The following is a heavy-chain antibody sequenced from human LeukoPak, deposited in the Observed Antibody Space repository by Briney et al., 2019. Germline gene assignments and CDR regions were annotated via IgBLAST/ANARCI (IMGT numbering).Heavy chain of an antibody. J-gene: IGHJ5*02. D-gene: IGHD3-10*01. CDR2: INHSGST. CDR1: GGSFSGYY. Sequence: SETLSLTCAVYGGSFSGYYWSWIRQPPGKGPEWIGEINHSGSTNYNPFLKSRVTISVDTSKNQFSLKLSSVTAADTAVYYCARTGPLWFGEPLNWFDPWGQGTLVTVSS. V-gene: IGHV4-34*01. CDR3: ARTGPLWFGEPLNWFDP.